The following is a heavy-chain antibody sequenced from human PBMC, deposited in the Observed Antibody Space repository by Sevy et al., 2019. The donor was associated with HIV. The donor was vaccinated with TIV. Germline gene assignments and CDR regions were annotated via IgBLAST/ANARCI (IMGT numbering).Heavy chain of an antibody. Sequence: ASVKVSCKASGYTFTSYGISWVRQAPGQGLEWMGWISAYNGNTNYAQKLQGRVTMTTDTSTCTAYMELRSLRSDDTAVYYGARSSDSSSWYLVRRTNNWFDPWGQGTLVTVSS. V-gene: IGHV1-18*01. J-gene: IGHJ5*02. CDR1: GYTFTSYG. CDR3: ARSSDSSSWYLVRRTNNWFDP. CDR2: ISAYNGNT. D-gene: IGHD6-13*01.